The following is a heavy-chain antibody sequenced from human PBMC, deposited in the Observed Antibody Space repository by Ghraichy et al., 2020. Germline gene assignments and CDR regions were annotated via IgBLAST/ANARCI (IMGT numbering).Heavy chain of an antibody. CDR3: ARGRHRSGYYY. Sequence: ASVQVSCKASGYTFTSDGITWVRQAPGQGLEWMGWINAYNGDTSYAQNLQGRFTMTTETSRSTAYMELRSLRSDDTAVYFCARGRHRSGYYYWGQGTLVTVSS. CDR1: GYTFTSDG. D-gene: IGHD3-22*01. V-gene: IGHV1-18*01. CDR2: INAYNGDT. J-gene: IGHJ4*02.